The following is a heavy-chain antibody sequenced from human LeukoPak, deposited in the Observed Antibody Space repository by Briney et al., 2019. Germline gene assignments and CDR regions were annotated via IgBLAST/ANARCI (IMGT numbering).Heavy chain of an antibody. CDR1: GFTFSTYT. V-gene: IGHV3-23*01. CDR2: IRDNGGRT. CDR3: AKDFGRNLGGPGY. Sequence: GGSLRLSCAASGFTFSTYTMAWVRQAPGGGLGGGSGIRDNGGRTYYADSVKGRFAISRDDSKSTLYLQMNSLRGKDTAVYYCAKDFGRNLGGPGYWGRGTLVIVSS. J-gene: IGHJ4*02. D-gene: IGHD1-14*01.